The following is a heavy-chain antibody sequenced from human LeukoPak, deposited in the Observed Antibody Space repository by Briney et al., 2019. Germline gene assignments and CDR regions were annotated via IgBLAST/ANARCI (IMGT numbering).Heavy chain of an antibody. CDR1: AGSISSYY. D-gene: IGHD5-12*01. CDR2: IYTSGST. CDR3: ARVSVARPRGYFDY. V-gene: IGHV4-4*07. Sequence: PSETLPLTCTGTAGSISSYYWSWIRQPAGKPLEWIGRIYTSGSTNYKPSLKSRVTMSVDTSKNQFSLKLSSVTAADTAVYYCARVSVARPRGYFDYWGQGTLVTVSS. J-gene: IGHJ4*02.